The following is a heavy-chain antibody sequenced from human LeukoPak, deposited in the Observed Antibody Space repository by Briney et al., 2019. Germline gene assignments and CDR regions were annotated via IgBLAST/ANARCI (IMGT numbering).Heavy chain of an antibody. CDR2: IRYDGSNK. V-gene: IGHV3-30*02. CDR1: GFTFSSYG. CDR3: AKGNGYCGSTSCYYNY. D-gene: IGHD2-2*01. J-gene: IGHJ4*02. Sequence: GSLRLSCAASGFTFSSYGMHWVRQAPGKGLEWVAFIRYDGSNKYYADSVKGRFTISRDNSKNTLYLQMNSLRVEDTAVYYCAKGNGYCGSTSCYYNYWGQGTLVTVSS.